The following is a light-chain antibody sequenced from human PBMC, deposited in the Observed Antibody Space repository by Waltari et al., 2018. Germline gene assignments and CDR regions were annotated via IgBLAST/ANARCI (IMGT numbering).Light chain of an antibody. V-gene: IGLV3-21*02. J-gene: IGLJ3*02. CDR1: YIGSKS. CDR2: DND. CDR3: QIWDTRSDPRGV. Sequence: SYVLTQPPSVSVAPGQTARITCGGDYIGSKSVHWYQQKPGQAPVVVVFDNDDRPSGIPDRFSGSNSGNTATLTINRVEAGDEADYFCQIWDTRSDPRGVFGGGTKVTVL.